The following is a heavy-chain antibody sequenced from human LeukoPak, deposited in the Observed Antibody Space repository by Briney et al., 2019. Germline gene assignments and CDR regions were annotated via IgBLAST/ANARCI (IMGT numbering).Heavy chain of an antibody. V-gene: IGHV3-73*01. Sequence: GGSLKLSCAASGFTFSASPMHWVHQASGKGLEWVGRITGTHATAYSATVKGRFTISRDDSKYTTYLQMNSLETEDTAVYYCTREGCGATSCYTNDYWGQGTLVTVSS. CDR3: TREGCGATSCYTNDY. D-gene: IGHD2-2*02. CDR2: ITGTHAT. CDR1: GFTFSASP. J-gene: IGHJ4*02.